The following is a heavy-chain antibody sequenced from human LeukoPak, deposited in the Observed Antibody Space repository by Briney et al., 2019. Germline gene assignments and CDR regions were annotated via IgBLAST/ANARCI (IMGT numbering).Heavy chain of an antibody. D-gene: IGHD3-10*01. J-gene: IGHJ4*02. CDR3: ASRYYYGSGISY. Sequence: SETLSLTCTVSGGSISTYHWNWIRQPPGKGLEWIGYIYYSGTTNYNPSLKSRVSMSVDTSKNQFSLKLSSVTAADTAVYYCASRYYYGSGISYWGQGTLVTVSS. CDR2: IYYSGTT. V-gene: IGHV4-59*12. CDR1: GGSISTYH.